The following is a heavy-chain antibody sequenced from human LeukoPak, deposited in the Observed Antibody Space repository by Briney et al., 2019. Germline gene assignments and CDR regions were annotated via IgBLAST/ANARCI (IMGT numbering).Heavy chain of an antibody. CDR1: GFTFSNYD. Sequence: TGGSLRLSCAASGFTFSNYDMHWVRQATGKGLEWVSAIGTAGDTYYPGSVKGRFTISRENAKNSLYLQMNSLRAGDTAVYYCARGPATVTASYYYYSMDVWGQGTTVTVSS. J-gene: IGHJ6*02. D-gene: IGHD4-17*01. CDR3: ARGPATVTASYYYYSMDV. CDR2: IGTAGDT. V-gene: IGHV3-13*01.